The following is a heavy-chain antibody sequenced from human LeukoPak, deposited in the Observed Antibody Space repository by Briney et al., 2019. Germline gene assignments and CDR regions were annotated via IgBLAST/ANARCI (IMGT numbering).Heavy chain of an antibody. J-gene: IGHJ3*02. CDR3: ARRSPSADAFDI. CDR1: GYTFSRNA. V-gene: IGHV7-4-1*02. CDR2: LNTKTGTP. Sequence: ASVKVSCKASGYTFSRNAINWVRQAPGQGLEWMGWLNTKTGTPTYAQGFTGRFVFSLDISVSTTYLQISNLKPVDTAVYYCARRSPSADAFDIWGQGTMVTVSS.